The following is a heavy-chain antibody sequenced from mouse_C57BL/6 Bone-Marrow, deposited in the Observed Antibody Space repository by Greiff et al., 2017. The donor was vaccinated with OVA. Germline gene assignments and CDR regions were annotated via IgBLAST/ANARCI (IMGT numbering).Heavy chain of an antibody. Sequence: EVMLVESEGGLVQPGSSMKLSCTASGFTFSDYYMAWVRQVPEKGLEWVANINYDGSSTYYLDSLKSRFIISRDNAKNILYLQMSSLKSEDTATYYCARHYGGSYWYFDVWGTGTTVTVSS. CDR1: GFTFSDYY. J-gene: IGHJ1*03. D-gene: IGHD1-1*01. V-gene: IGHV5-16*01. CDR2: INYDGSST. CDR3: ARHYGGSYWYFDV.